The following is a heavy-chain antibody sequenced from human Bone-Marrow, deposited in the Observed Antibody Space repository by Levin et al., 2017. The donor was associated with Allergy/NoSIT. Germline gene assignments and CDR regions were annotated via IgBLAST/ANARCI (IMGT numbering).Heavy chain of an antibody. D-gene: IGHD3-22*01. V-gene: IGHV4-31*03. Sequence: SETLSLTCTVSGGSISSGGYYWSWIRQHPGKGLEWIGYIYYSGSTYYNPSLKSRVTISVDTSKNQFSLKLSSVTAADTAVYYCASGQYYYDSSGYYGTSYYFDYWGQGTLVTVSS. CDR3: ASGQYYYDSSGYYGTSYYFDY. CDR1: GGSISSGGYY. J-gene: IGHJ4*02. CDR2: IYYSGST.